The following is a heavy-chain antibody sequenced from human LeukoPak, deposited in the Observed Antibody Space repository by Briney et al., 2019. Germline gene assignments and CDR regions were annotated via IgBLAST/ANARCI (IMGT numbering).Heavy chain of an antibody. CDR2: IGTAGDT. V-gene: IGHV3-13*04. CDR3: ARGALIGTTIWAFDI. J-gene: IGHJ3*02. CDR1: GFTLSSYD. D-gene: IGHD5-12*01. Sequence: GGSLRFSCAASGFTLSSYDMHWVRQVTGKGLEWVSGIGTAGDTYYAGSVKGRFTISRESGKDSFHLQMYGLRAGDTALYYCARGALIGTTIWAFDIWGQGTMVTVSS.